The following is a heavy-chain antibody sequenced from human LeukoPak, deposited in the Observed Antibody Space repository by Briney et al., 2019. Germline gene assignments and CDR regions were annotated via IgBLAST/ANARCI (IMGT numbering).Heavy chain of an antibody. CDR3: AKGLSGYDSSSHFDY. V-gene: IGHV3-33*06. Sequence: GGSLRLSCAASGFTFSSYGMHWVRQASGKGLEWVAVIWYDGSNKYYADPVKGRFTISRDNSKNTLYLQMNSLRAEDTAVYYCAKGLSGYDSSSHFDYWGQGTLVTVSS. CDR2: IWYDGSNK. CDR1: GFTFSSYG. J-gene: IGHJ4*02. D-gene: IGHD5-12*01.